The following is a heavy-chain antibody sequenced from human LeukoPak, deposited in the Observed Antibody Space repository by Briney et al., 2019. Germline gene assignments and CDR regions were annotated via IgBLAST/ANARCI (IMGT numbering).Heavy chain of an antibody. Sequence: GGSLRLSCAASGLIFSNYWMTWVRQAPGKGLEWVANIKQDGSKKSYVDSVKGRFTISRDNAKNSLYLQMNSLRAEDTAIYYCTRVGYIDEGIDYWGQGTLVTVSS. CDR3: TRVGYIDEGIDY. CDR1: GLIFSNYW. V-gene: IGHV3-7*04. CDR2: IKQDGSKK. J-gene: IGHJ4*02. D-gene: IGHD5-12*01.